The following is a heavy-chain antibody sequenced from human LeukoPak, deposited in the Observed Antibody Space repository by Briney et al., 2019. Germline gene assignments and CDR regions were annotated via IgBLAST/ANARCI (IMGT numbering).Heavy chain of an antibody. CDR3: ARRISSGYDTSPDWYFDL. V-gene: IGHV4-30-4*08. CDR2: IYYSGST. J-gene: IGHJ2*01. D-gene: IGHD5-12*01. CDR1: GGSISSGDYY. Sequence: PSETLSLTCTVSGGSISSGDYYWSWIRQPPGKGLEWIGYIYYSGSTYYNPSLKSRVTISVDTSKNQFSLKLSSVTAADTAVYYCARRISSGYDTSPDWYFDLWGRGTLVTVSS.